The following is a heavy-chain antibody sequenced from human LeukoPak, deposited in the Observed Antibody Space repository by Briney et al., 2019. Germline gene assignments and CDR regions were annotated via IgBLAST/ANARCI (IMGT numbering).Heavy chain of an antibody. V-gene: IGHV1-69*04. CDR3: ARMDYDFWSGSYYGMDV. Sequence: SVKVSCKASGGTFSSYAISGVRQAPGQGLEWMGRIIPILGIANYAQKFQGRVTITADKSTSTAYMELSSLRSEDTAVYYCARMDYDFWSGSYYGMDVWGQGTTVTVSS. CDR1: GGTFSSYA. J-gene: IGHJ6*02. D-gene: IGHD3-3*01. CDR2: IIPILGIA.